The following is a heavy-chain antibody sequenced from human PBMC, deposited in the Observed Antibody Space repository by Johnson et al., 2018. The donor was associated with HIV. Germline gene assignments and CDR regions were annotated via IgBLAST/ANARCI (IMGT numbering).Heavy chain of an antibody. CDR1: GFTFSDYY. V-gene: IGHV3-11*01. Sequence: VQLVESGGGLVKPGGSLRLSCAASGFTFSDYYMSWIRQAPGKGLEWVSYISSSGRTIYYADSVKGRFTISRDNAKNSLYLQMNSLRAEDTALYYCAKGRIIAVAGTMDAFDIWGQGTMVTVSS. CDR3: AKGRIIAVAGTMDAFDI. J-gene: IGHJ3*02. D-gene: IGHD6-19*01. CDR2: ISSSGRTI.